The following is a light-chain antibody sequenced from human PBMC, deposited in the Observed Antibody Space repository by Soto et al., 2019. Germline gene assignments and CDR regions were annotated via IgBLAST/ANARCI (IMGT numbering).Light chain of an antibody. J-gene: IGLJ2*01. V-gene: IGLV2-14*01. CDR3: SSYTRSSSLVI. CDR1: SSDVGDYNY. CDR2: EVT. Sequence: QSALTQPASVSGSPGQSISISCTGTSSDVGDYNYVSWYQQHPGKAPKLIISEVTHRPSGVSDRFSGSKSGNTASLTISGLQAEDEADYYCSSYTRSSSLVIFGGGTKVTVL.